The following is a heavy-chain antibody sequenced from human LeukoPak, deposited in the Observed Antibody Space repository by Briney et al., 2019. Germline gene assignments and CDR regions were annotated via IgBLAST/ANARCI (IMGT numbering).Heavy chain of an antibody. V-gene: IGHV3-23*01. Sequence: QPGGSLRLSCAASGFTFRKHAMSWVRQAPGKGLEWVSSIFTDGHHTYNADSVKGRFTISRDNSKNTLYLQMNSLRAEDTAVYYCARTAYSSSNDYWGQGTLVTVSS. J-gene: IGHJ4*02. CDR1: GFTFRKHA. D-gene: IGHD6-6*01. CDR2: IFTDGHHT. CDR3: ARTAYSSSNDY.